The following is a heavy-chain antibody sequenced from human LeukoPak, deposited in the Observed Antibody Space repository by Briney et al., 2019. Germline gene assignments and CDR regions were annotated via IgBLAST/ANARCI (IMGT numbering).Heavy chain of an antibody. CDR2: IIPILGIA. Sequence: GSSVKVSCKASGGTFSSYAISWVRQAPGQGLEWMGRIIPILGIANYAQKFQGRVTITADKSTSTAYMELSSLRSEDTAVYYCARANGVWVGDAFDIWGQGTMVTVSS. D-gene: IGHD2-8*01. CDR3: ARANGVWVGDAFDI. CDR1: GGTFSSYA. J-gene: IGHJ3*02. V-gene: IGHV1-69*04.